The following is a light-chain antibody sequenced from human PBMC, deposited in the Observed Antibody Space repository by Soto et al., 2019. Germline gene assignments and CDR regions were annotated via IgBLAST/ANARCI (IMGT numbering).Light chain of an antibody. V-gene: IGKV3-15*01. Sequence: EVVMTQSPATLSVSPGERATLSCRASQSVSSNFVWYQQKPGQAPRLLIYDASTRATGIPARLSGSGSGTEFTLIIRSLQSEDFALYFCQQCNNLPYTFGHGTKLEIK. CDR1: QSVSSN. CDR3: QQCNNLPYT. CDR2: DAS. J-gene: IGKJ2*01.